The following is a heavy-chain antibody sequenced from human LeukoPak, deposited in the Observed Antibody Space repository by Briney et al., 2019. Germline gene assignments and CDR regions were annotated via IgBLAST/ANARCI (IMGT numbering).Heavy chain of an antibody. J-gene: IGHJ4*02. V-gene: IGHV3-9*01. Sequence: PGGSLRLSCAASGFTFDDYAMHWVRQAPGKGLEWVSGISWNSGSIGYADSVKGRFTISRDNAKNSLYLQMNSLRAEDTALYYCVSNSLDYWGQGTLVTVSS. CDR1: GFTFDDYA. CDR3: VSNSLDY. D-gene: IGHD5-24*01. CDR2: ISWNSGSI.